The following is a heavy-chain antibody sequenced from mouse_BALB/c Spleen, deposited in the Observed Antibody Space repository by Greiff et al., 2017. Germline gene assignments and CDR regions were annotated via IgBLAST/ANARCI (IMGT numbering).Heavy chain of an antibody. CDR3: ARGGYDYDENWYFDV. D-gene: IGHD2-4*01. Sequence: VKLQESGAELVRPGSSVKISCKASGYAFSSYWMNWVKQRPGQGLEWIGQIYPGDGDTNYNGKFKGKATLTADKSSSTAYMQLSSLTSEDSAVYYCARGGYDYDENWYFDVWGAGTTVTVSS. CDR1: GYAFSSYW. V-gene: IGHV1-80*01. CDR2: IYPGDGDT. J-gene: IGHJ1*01.